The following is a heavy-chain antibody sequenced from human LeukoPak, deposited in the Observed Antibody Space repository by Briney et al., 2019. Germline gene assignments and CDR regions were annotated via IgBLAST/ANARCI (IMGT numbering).Heavy chain of an antibody. D-gene: IGHD3-22*01. J-gene: IGHJ4*02. CDR1: GFTFSSYW. V-gene: IGHV3-7*01. CDR2: INQPGNEK. Sequence: GGSLRLSCAASGFTFSSYWLTWVRQAPGKGLEWVANINQPGNEKYYADSVKGRFTISRDNAKNSLFLQMNSLRGDDTAVYFCARGSRDSSGYRYYLNYWGQGTLVTVSS. CDR3: ARGSRDSSGYRYYLNY.